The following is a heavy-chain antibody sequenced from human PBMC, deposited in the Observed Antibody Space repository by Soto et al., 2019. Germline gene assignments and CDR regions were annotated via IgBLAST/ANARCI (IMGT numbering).Heavy chain of an antibody. Sequence: QVQLQESGPGLVKPSETLSLTCTVSGGSISSYYWSWIRQPPGKGLEWIGYIYYSGSTNYNPSLKSRVTISVDTSKNQFSLKLSSVTAADTAVYYCARGKLYGDYDANWFDPWGQGTLVTVSS. CDR2: IYYSGST. J-gene: IGHJ5*02. D-gene: IGHD4-17*01. CDR3: ARGKLYGDYDANWFDP. CDR1: GGSISSYY. V-gene: IGHV4-59*01.